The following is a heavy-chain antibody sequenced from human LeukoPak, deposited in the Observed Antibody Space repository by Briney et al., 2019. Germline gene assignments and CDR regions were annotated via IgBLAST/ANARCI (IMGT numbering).Heavy chain of an antibody. J-gene: IGHJ4*02. CDR2: INHSGST. CDR1: GGSFSGYY. D-gene: IGHD3-22*01. CDR3: ARHRYSRPDREYYYDSSGYSNDFDY. V-gene: IGHV4-34*01. Sequence: SETLSLTCAVYGGSFSGYYWSWIRQPPGKGLEWIGEINHSGSTNYNPSLKSRVTISVDTSKNQFSLKLSSVTAADTAVYYCARHRYSRPDREYYYDSSGYSNDFDYWGQGTLVTVSS.